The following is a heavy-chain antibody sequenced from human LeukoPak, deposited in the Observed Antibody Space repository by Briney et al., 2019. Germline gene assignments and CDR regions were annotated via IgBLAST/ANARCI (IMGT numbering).Heavy chain of an antibody. D-gene: IGHD1-14*01. CDR3: ARVENWNHRYFDY. V-gene: IGHV1-2*02. Sequence: ASVKVSCKASGYTFTGYYMHWVRQAPGQGLEWMGWINPNSGGTNYAQKFQGRVTMTRDTSISTAYMELSRLRSDDTAVYYCARVENWNHRYFDYWGRGTLVTVSS. J-gene: IGHJ4*02. CDR1: GYTFTGYY. CDR2: INPNSGGT.